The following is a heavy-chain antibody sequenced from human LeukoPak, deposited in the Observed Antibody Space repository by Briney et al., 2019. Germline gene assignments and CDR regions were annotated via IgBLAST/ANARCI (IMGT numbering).Heavy chain of an antibody. V-gene: IGHV1-2*02. Sequence: ASVKVSCKASGYTFTGYYMHWVRQAPGQGLVWMGWINPNSGGTNYAQKFQGRVTMTRDTSISTAYMELSRLRSDDTAVYYCARVRKVRGVYYYYYGMDVWGQGTTVTVSS. CDR2: INPNSGGT. D-gene: IGHD3-10*01. J-gene: IGHJ6*02. CDR1: GYTFTGYY. CDR3: ARVRKVRGVYYYYYGMDV.